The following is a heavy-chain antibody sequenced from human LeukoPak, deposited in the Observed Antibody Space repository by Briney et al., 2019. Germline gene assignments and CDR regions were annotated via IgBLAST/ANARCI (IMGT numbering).Heavy chain of an antibody. J-gene: IGHJ5*02. D-gene: IGHD2-15*01. CDR1: GFAFSSYA. CDR2: ISGSGGST. V-gene: IGHV3-23*01. Sequence: GGSLRLSCAASGFAFSSYAMSWVRQAPGKGLEWVSAISGSGGSTYYADSVKGRFTISRDNSKNTLYLQMNSLRAEDTAVNYCAKDRGWYCSGGSCYEYNWFDPWGQGTLVTVSS. CDR3: AKDRGWYCSGGSCYEYNWFDP.